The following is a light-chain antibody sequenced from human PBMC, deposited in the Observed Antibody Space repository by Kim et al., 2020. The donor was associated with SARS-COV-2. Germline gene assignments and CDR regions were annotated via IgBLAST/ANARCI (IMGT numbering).Light chain of an antibody. Sequence: PGERATLSCSASKSVATYLAWYQQKPGQAPRLLIYDASKRATGIPARFRGSGSGTDFTLTIGTLEPEDSAVYYCQQRGNFGQGTRLEIK. CDR2: DAS. J-gene: IGKJ5*01. CDR1: KSVATY. CDR3: QQRGN. V-gene: IGKV3-11*01.